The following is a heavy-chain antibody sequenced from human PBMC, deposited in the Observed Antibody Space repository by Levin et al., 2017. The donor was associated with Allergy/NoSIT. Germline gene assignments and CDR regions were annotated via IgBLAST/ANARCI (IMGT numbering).Heavy chain of an antibody. CDR2: ISYDGGNI. CDR3: ARERVAARGVNYYYYPMDV. Sequence: GGSLRLTCAASGFTFFNYAVHWVRQAPGKGLEWVAVISYDGGNIYYADSVKGRFTISRDNSKNTLFLQMNSLRAEDTAVYFCARERVAARGVNYYYYPMDVWGQGTTVTVSS. V-gene: IGHV3-30-3*01. CDR1: GFTFFNYA. J-gene: IGHJ6*02. D-gene: IGHD6-19*01.